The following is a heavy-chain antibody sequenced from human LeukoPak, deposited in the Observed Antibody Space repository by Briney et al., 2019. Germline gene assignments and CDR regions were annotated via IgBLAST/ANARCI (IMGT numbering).Heavy chain of an antibody. J-gene: IGHJ3*01. D-gene: IGHD3-16*01. V-gene: IGHV3-21*01. CDR3: ARDRSHDDAFDL. CDR2: IRSSGIAM. CDR1: GFSSSYYT. Sequence: GGSLRLSCEASGFSSSYYTFNWVRQAPGKGLEWVSSIRSSGIAMYYADSLKGRFTISRDNAKNSLYLHVSSLRGEDTAVYYCARDRSHDDAFDLWGQGTMVSVSS.